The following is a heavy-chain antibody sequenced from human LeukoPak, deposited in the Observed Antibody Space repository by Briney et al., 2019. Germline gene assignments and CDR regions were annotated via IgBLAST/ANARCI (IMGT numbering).Heavy chain of an antibody. CDR1: GGSFSGYC. CDR2: INHSGST. D-gene: IGHD2-2*01. CDR3: ARRGYCSSTSCYVGGEYFQH. J-gene: IGHJ1*01. V-gene: IGHV4-34*01. Sequence: SETLSLTCAVYGGSFSGYCWSWIRQPPGKGLEWIGEINHSGSTHYNPSLKSRVTISVDTSKNQFSLKLSSVTAADTAVYYCARRGYCSSTSCYVGGEYFQHWGQGTLVTVSS.